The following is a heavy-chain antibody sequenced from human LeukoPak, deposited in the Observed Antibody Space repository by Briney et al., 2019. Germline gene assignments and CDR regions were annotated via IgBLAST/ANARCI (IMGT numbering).Heavy chain of an antibody. CDR1: GGTFSSYA. D-gene: IGHD3-22*01. V-gene: IGHV1-69*13. Sequence: SVKVSCKASGGTFSSYAISWVRQAPGQGLEWMGGIIPIFGTANYAQKFQGRVTITADESTSTAYMELRSLRSEDTAVYYYARVRLMYYYDSSGYYWSYWGQGTLVTVSS. J-gene: IGHJ4*02. CDR3: ARVRLMYYYDSSGYYWSY. CDR2: IIPIFGTA.